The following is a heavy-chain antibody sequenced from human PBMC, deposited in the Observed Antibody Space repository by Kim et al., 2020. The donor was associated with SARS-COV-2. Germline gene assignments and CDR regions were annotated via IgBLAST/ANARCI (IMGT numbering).Heavy chain of an antibody. V-gene: IGHV3-74*01. D-gene: IGHD3-9*01. J-gene: IGHJ4*02. CDR3: ARNLPGSLTGYHFDY. CDR2: INNDGSNT. CDR1: GFNFGSYW. Sequence: GGSLRLSCAASGFNFGSYWMQWVRQAPGKGLVWVSRINNDGSNTIHADSMKGRFTTSRDNAKNTLYLQMNSLSAEDTAVYFCARNLPGSLTGYHFDYWGQGTMVTVAS.